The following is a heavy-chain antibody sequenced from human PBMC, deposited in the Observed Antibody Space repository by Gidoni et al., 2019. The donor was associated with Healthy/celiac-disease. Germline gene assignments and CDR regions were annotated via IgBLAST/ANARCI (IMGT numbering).Heavy chain of an antibody. CDR2: IYYSGST. V-gene: IGHV4-59*08. J-gene: IGHJ6*02. CDR1: GGSLSSYY. CDR3: ARGTGGKGGMDV. D-gene: IGHD1-1*01. Sequence: QVQLQESGPGLVKPSETLSLTCTVSGGSLSSYYWSWIRQPPGKGLEWIGYIYYSGSTNYNPSLKSRVTISVDTSKNQFSLKLSSVTAADTAVYYCARGTGGKGGMDVWGQGTTVTVSS.